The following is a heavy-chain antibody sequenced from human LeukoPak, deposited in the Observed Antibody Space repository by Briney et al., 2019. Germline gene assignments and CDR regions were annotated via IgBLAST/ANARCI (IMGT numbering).Heavy chain of an antibody. CDR3: ARVRVGASRVGFDY. J-gene: IGHJ4*02. CDR1: GFTFSSYS. Sequence: GGSLRLPCAASGFTFSSYSMNWVRQAPGKGLEWVSSISSSSSYIYYADSVKGRFTISRDNAKNSLYLQMNSLRAEDTAVYYCARVRVGASRVGFDYWGQGTLVTVSS. CDR2: ISSSSSYI. V-gene: IGHV3-21*01. D-gene: IGHD1-26*01.